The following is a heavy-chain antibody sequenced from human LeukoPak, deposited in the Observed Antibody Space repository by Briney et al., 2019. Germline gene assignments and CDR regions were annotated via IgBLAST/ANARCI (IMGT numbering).Heavy chain of an antibody. Sequence: ASVKVSCKPSGYTFTGYYMHWVRQAPGQGLEWMGWINPNSGGTNYAQKFQGRVTITRDTSLSTAYMELSRLRSDHTAVYYCARKKMSSSGYYYYGMDVWGQGTTVTVSS. CDR1: GYTFTGYY. CDR2: INPNSGGT. D-gene: IGHD3-22*01. CDR3: ARKKMSSSGYYYYGMDV. V-gene: IGHV1-2*02. J-gene: IGHJ6*02.